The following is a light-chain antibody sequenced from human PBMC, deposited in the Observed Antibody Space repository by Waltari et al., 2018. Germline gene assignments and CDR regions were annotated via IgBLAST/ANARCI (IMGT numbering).Light chain of an antibody. CDR2: AVN. J-gene: IGLJ1*01. Sequence: QSALTQPASVSGSPGQSITFSCTGTSSDVDFYNYVSWYQQHPGKAPKLMIYAVNKRPSGVSNRFSGSKSGNTASLTISGLQAEDEADYYCSSYTGTSTPYVFGTGTKVTVL. CDR1: SSDVDFYNY. CDR3: SSYTGTSTPYV. V-gene: IGLV2-14*03.